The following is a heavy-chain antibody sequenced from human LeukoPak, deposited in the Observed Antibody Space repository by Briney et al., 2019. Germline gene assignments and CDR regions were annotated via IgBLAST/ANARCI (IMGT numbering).Heavy chain of an antibody. D-gene: IGHD6-6*01. Sequence: SETLSLTCTVSGGSISSYYWSWIRQPAGKGLEWIGRIYTSGSTNYNPSLKSRVTMSVDTSKNQFSLKLSSVTAADTAVYYCARDSGYSGSSAVDYWGQGTLVTVSA. CDR2: IYTSGST. CDR3: ARDSGYSGSSAVDY. V-gene: IGHV4-4*07. J-gene: IGHJ4*02. CDR1: GGSISSYY.